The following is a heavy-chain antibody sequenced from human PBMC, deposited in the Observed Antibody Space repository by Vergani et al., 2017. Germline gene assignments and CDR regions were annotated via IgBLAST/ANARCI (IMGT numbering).Heavy chain of an antibody. Sequence: QVHLNEAGPGLVKPSQTLSLTCTVSGASITSGSFYWSWIRQPAGKGLEWIGRIHASGTKNYNPSLRSRVTLSVDTSKNQLSLKMISMTAADTAVYYCVRRNNVVRETDYFDYWGQGILVTVSS. CDR1: GASITSGSFY. CDR2: IHASGTK. V-gene: IGHV4-61*02. D-gene: IGHD3-10*01. J-gene: IGHJ4*02. CDR3: VRRNNVVRETDYFDY.